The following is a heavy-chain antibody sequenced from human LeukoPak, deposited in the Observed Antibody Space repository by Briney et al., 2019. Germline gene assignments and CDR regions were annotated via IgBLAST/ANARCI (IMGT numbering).Heavy chain of an antibody. Sequence: GSLRLSCAASRSTYSDYWMTWVRQAPGQGLEWVANVHKDGNQKQYADSVKGRFTISRDNAKNSMFLQLNSLGAEDSGVYYCVRNRGWYALDMWGQGTMVTVSS. CDR1: RSTYSDYW. CDR2: VHKDGNQK. V-gene: IGHV3-7*01. D-gene: IGHD6-19*01. J-gene: IGHJ3*02. CDR3: VRNRGWYALDM.